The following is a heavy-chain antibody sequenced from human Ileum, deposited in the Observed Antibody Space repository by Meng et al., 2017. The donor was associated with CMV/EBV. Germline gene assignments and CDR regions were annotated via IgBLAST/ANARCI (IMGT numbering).Heavy chain of an antibody. CDR2: INPNSGGT. D-gene: IGHD6-19*01. CDR3: ARPYTSGWSNWFDP. Sequence: QAQLGQSGAEVKKPGASVKVSCKASGYTFNAYHVPWVRQAPGQGLEWMGWINPNSGGTKYAQKFRGRVTLTRDTSISTVYMDLTTITSDDTAVYYCARPYTSGWSNWFDPWGQGTLVTVSS. J-gene: IGHJ5*02. CDR1: GYTFNAYH. V-gene: IGHV1-2*02.